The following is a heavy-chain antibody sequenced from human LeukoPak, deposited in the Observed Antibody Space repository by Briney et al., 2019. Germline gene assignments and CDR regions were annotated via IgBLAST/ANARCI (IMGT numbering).Heavy chain of an antibody. CDR1: GGSFSGYY. Sequence: PSETLSLTCAVYGGSFSGYYWSWIRQPPGKGLEWIGEINHSGSTNYNPSLKSRVTISVDTSKNQFSLKLSSVTAADTAVYYCARGNVRRYYYDSSGWSHAFDIWGQGTMVTVSS. V-gene: IGHV4-34*01. J-gene: IGHJ3*02. CDR3: ARGNVRRYYYDSSGWSHAFDI. CDR2: INHSGST. D-gene: IGHD3-22*01.